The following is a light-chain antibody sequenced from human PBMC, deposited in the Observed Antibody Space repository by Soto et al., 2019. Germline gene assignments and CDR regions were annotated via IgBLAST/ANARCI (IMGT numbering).Light chain of an antibody. V-gene: IGLV2-14*01. CDR3: SSYSGSSLFV. CDR1: SSDVGGYDY. Sequence: QSALTQPASVSGSPGQSITISCTGTSSDVGGYDYVSWYQQLPGKAPKLLIYDVNNRPSGVSHRFSGSKSGNTASLTISGLQAEDAADYYCSSYSGSSLFVFGAGTKVTVL. CDR2: DVN. J-gene: IGLJ1*01.